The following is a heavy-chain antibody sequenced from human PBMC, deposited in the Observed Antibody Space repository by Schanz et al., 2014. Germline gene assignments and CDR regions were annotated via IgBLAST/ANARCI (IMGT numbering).Heavy chain of an antibody. CDR3: AKVAPAATYLDS. V-gene: IGHV1-18*01. CDR1: GYTFTSYG. Sequence: QVQLVQSGAEVKKPGASVKVSCKASGYTFTSYGISWVRQAPGQGLEWMGWISPYNGNTNYAQKLQGRVTMTADTSTSTAYMDLRSLRSDDTAVYYCAKVAPAATYLDSWGLGTLVTVSS. D-gene: IGHD2-2*01. CDR2: ISPYNGNT. J-gene: IGHJ4*02.